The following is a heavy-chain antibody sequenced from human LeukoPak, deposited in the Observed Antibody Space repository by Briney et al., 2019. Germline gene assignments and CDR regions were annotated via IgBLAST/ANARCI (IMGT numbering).Heavy chain of an antibody. CDR3: ARGGPYSGYDSVFDY. V-gene: IGHV3-21*01. CDR2: ISSSSSYI. J-gene: IGHJ4*02. D-gene: IGHD5-12*01. CDR1: GFTFSSYS. Sequence: GGSLRLSCAASGFTFSSYSMNWVRQAPGKGLEWVSSISSSSSYIYYADSVKGRFTISRDNAKNSLYLQMNSLRAEDTAVYYCARGGPYSGYDSVFDYWGQGTLVTVSS.